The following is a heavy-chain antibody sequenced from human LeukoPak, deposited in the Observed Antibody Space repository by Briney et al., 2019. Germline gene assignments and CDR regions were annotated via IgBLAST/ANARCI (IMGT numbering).Heavy chain of an antibody. CDR3: ARPLRNYYDSSGYSFDY. CDR2: INAGNGNT. V-gene: IGHV1-3*01. CDR1: GYTFTSYA. J-gene: IGHJ4*02. D-gene: IGHD3-22*01. Sequence: GASVKVSCKASGYTFTSYAMHWVRQAPGQRLEWMGWINAGNGNTKYSQKFQGRVTITRDTSASTAYMELSSLRSEDTAVYYCARPLRNYYDSSGYSFDYWGQGTLVTVSS.